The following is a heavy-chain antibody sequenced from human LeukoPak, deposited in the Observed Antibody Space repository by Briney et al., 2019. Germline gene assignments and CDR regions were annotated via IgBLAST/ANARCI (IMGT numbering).Heavy chain of an antibody. J-gene: IGHJ4*02. V-gene: IGHV1-18*01. D-gene: IGHD3-22*01. Sequence: GASVKVSCKASGYTFTRYGISWVRQAPGQGLEWMGWISAYNGKTNYAQKFQGRVTMTTDTSTSTAYMELRSLRSDDTAVYYCARAYYYDSSGYQDDFDYWGQGTLVTVSS. CDR3: ARAYYYDSSGYQDDFDY. CDR2: ISAYNGKT. CDR1: GYTFTRYG.